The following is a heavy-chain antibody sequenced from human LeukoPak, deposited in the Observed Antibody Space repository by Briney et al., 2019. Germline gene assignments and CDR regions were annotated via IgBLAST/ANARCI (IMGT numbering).Heavy chain of an antibody. D-gene: IGHD1-7*01. Sequence: PSETLSLTCTVSGGSISSGSYYWGWIRQPPGKGLEWIGSSYYSGSTYYNPSLKSRVTISEDTSKNQFSLKLSSVTAADTAVYYCARSSSNWNYDGYYFDYWGQGTLVTVSS. CDR1: GGSISSGSYY. CDR2: SYYSGST. V-gene: IGHV4-39*07. J-gene: IGHJ4*02. CDR3: ARSSSNWNYDGYYFDY.